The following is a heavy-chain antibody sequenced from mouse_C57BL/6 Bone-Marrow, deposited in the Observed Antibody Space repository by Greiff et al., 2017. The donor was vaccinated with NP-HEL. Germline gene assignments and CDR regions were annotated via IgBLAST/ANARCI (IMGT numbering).Heavy chain of an antibody. CDR2: IDPENGDT. CDR1: GFNIKDDY. J-gene: IGHJ3*01. V-gene: IGHV14-4*01. Sequence: VQLQQSGAELVRPGASVKLSCTASGFNIKDDYMHWVKQRPEQGLEWIGWIDPENGDTEYASKFQGKATITADTSSNTAYLQLSGLTSEDPAVYYCTTASSWFAYWGHGPLVPVSP. D-gene: IGHD6-2*01. CDR3: TTASSWFAY.